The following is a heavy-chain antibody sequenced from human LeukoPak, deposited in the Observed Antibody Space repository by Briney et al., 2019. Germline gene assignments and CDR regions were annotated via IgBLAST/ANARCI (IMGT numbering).Heavy chain of an antibody. CDR1: GGSIGSGSHY. CDR3: ARAPYGSGSYYNDANWFDP. J-gene: IGHJ5*02. V-gene: IGHV4-31*03. Sequence: SETLSLTCTVSGGSIGSGSHYWSWIRQHPGKGLEWIGYIYYSGSTYYNPSLRSRVNISVDTSKNQFSLKLNSVTAADTAVYYCARAPYGSGSYYNDANWFDPWGQGTLVTVSS. CDR2: IYYSGST. D-gene: IGHD3-10*01.